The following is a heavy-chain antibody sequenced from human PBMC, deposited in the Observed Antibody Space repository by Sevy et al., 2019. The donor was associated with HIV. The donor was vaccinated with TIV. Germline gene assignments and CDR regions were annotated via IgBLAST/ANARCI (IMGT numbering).Heavy chain of an antibody. D-gene: IGHD5-12*01. CDR2: RSPFTGSP. CDR3: GKCTLWVYDPTNRKCGMDV. Sequence: ASVKVSCKASGYNFINYGISWVRQAPGQGLEWVGGRSPFTGSPNYPQKLQDRVTVTTDTATNTAYMELRNLRSDDTAVYYCGKCTLWVYDPTNRKCGMDVWGQRTTVTVSS. J-gene: IGHJ6*02. V-gene: IGHV1-18*01. CDR1: GYNFINYG.